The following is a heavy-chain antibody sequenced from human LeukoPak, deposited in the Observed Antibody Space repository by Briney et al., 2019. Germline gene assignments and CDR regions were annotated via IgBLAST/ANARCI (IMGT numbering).Heavy chain of an antibody. J-gene: IGHJ5*02. CDR2: ISSSSSYI. CDR3: ARDMGGNWFDP. D-gene: IGHD3-16*01. Sequence: NPGGSLRLSCAASGFTFSIYSMNWVRQAPGKGLEWVSSISSSSSYIYYADSVKGRFTISRDNAKNSLYLQMNSLRAEDTAVYYCARDMGGNWFDPWGQGTLVTVSS. CDR1: GFTFSIYS. V-gene: IGHV3-21*01.